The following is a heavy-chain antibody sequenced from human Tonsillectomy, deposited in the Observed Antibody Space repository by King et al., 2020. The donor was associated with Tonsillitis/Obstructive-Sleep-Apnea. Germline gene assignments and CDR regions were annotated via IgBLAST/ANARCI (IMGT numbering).Heavy chain of an antibody. CDR2: IWYDGSNK. Sequence: VQLVESGGGVVQPGRSLRLSCAASGFTFSSYGMHWVRQAPGMGLEGVEVIWYDGSNKYYADSVKGRFTISRDNSRNTLYLQMNSLRAEDTAVYYCARDTHPLGMGAFDIWGQGTMVTVSS. D-gene: IGHD7-27*01. J-gene: IGHJ3*02. V-gene: IGHV3-33*01. CDR3: ARDTHPLGMGAFDI. CDR1: GFTFSSYG.